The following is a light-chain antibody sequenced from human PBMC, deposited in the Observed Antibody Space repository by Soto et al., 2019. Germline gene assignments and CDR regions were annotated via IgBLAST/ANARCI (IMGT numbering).Light chain of an antibody. CDR1: QSVSFY. CDR2: DVS. V-gene: IGKV1-5*01. CDR3: QEYNSYLWT. Sequence: DIEMTQSPSTLYASVGDRVTITCRASQSVSFYLAWYQQKPGKAPKLLIYDVSNLESGVPSRFSGSGSGTEFILTISSLQPDDFGTYYCQEYNSYLWTFGQGTKVDIK. J-gene: IGKJ1*01.